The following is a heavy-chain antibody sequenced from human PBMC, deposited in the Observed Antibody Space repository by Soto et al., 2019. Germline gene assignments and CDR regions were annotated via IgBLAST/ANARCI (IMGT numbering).Heavy chain of an antibody. D-gene: IGHD3-10*01. V-gene: IGHV3-33*01. CDR2: IRYDGSDK. CDR3: ARDRYYGSGSYCLCYGMDV. CDR1: GFMFSTYA. J-gene: IGHJ6*02. Sequence: PRGSLRVSCAASGFMFSTYAMHWVRQAPGKGLDWVAVIRYDGSDKYYADSVKGRFTISRDNSKNTLYLQMNSLRAEDTAVYYCARDRYYGSGSYCLCYGMDVWGQGTTVTVSS.